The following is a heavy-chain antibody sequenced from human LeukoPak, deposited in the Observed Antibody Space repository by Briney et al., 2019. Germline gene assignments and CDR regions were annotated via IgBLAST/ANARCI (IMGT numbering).Heavy chain of an antibody. CDR1: GGSISSSSYY. D-gene: IGHD4-17*01. CDR3: ARDADYGDYISN. J-gene: IGHJ4*02. Sequence: SETLSLTCTVSGGSISSSSYYWGWIRQPPGKGLEWIGSIYYSGSTYYNPSLKSRVTISVDTSKNQFSLKLSSVTAADTAVYYCARDADYGDYISNWGQGTLVTVSS. V-gene: IGHV4-39*07. CDR2: IYYSGST.